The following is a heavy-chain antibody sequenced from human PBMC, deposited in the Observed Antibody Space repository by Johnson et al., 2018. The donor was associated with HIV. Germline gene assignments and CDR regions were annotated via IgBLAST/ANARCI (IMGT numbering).Heavy chain of an antibody. CDR1: GFTFSTYG. J-gene: IGHJ3*02. Sequence: QVQLVESGGGVVQPGRSLRLSCAASGFTFSTYGMHWVRQAPGKGLEWVALIWYDGREKDYADSVKGRFTISRDNSKNTLYLEMNSLRVEDTAVYYCARAHLMFPKNAFDIWGQGTMVTVSS. CDR2: IWYDGREK. CDR3: ARAHLMFPKNAFDI. D-gene: IGHD3-10*02. V-gene: IGHV3-33*01.